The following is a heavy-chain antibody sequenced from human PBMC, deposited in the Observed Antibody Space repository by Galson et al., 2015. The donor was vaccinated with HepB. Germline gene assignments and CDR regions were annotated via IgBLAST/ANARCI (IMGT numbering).Heavy chain of an antibody. D-gene: IGHD6-19*01. J-gene: IGHJ6*02. V-gene: IGHV4-59*01. CDR3: ARAGLGSGWYNPRYYYYGLDV. CDR2: IYYSGST. CDR1: GGSISNNS. Sequence: SETLSLTCTVSGGSISNNSWSWIRQPPGRGLEWIGSIYYSGSTSYNPSLNSRVTMSLDTPKNQFSLKLNSVTAADTAVYYCARAGLGSGWYNPRYYYYGLDVWGQGTTVTVSS.